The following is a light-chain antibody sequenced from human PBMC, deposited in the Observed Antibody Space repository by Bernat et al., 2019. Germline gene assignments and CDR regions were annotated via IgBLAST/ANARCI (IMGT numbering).Light chain of an antibody. CDR3: QHYKNSAT. J-gene: IGKJ2*01. CDR1: QSISSW. CDR2: GAS. Sequence: DIQMTQSPSTLSASVGDRVTITCRASQSISSWLAWYQQKPGKAPKLLIYGASSLQSGVPSRFSGSGSGTEFTLTISSLQPDDFATYFCQHYKNSATFGQGTKLEIK. V-gene: IGKV1-5*03.